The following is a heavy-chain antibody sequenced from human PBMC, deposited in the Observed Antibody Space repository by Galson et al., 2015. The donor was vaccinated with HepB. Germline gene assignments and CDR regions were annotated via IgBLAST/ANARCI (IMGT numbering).Heavy chain of an antibody. V-gene: IGHV3-9*01. D-gene: IGHD2-15*01. J-gene: IGHJ4*02. Sequence: SLRLSCAASGFFFDDYSMHWVRQAPGKGLEWVSGISWNSVKIQYADSVKGRFTISRDNARNSLYLQMDSLKTEDTALYYCAKVVVGTRSGFDYWGRGTLVTVS. CDR2: ISWNSVKI. CDR3: AKVVVGTRSGFDY. CDR1: GFFFDDYS.